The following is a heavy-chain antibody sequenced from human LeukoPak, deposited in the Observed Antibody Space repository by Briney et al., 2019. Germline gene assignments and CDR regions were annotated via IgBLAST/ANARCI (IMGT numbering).Heavy chain of an antibody. D-gene: IGHD3-9*01. CDR3: AKEILTGYYLDY. J-gene: IGHJ4*02. V-gene: IGHV3-66*01. Sequence: PGGSLRLSCAASGFTFSSYAMSWVRQAPGKGLEWVSVIYSCGSIYYADSVKGRFTISRDNSKNTLYLQMNSLRAEDTAVYYCAKEILTGYYLDYWGQGTQVTVSS. CDR2: IYSCGSI. CDR1: GFTFSSYA.